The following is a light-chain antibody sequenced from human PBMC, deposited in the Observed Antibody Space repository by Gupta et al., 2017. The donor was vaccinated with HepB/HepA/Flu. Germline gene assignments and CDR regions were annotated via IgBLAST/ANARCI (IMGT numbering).Light chain of an antibody. CDR1: QNVGTN. V-gene: IGKV3-15*01. CDR3: QQDDRWPLS. J-gene: IGKJ4*01. CDR2: GAS. Sequence: DTVVTQSPIILSVSPGDRVTLSCRTSQNVGTNLAWYQQQGGQAPRLLVFGASSRATGIPARFMGSGSETEFSLIISSLQSEDFALYFCQQDDRWPLSFGGGTRV.